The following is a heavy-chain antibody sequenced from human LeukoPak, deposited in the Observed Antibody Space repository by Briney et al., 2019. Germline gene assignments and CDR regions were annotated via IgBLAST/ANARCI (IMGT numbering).Heavy chain of an antibody. Sequence: SETLSLTCAVSGGSISSGGYSWSWIRQPPGKGLEWIGYIYHSGSTYYNPSLKSRVTISVDRSKNQFSLKLSPVTAADTAVYYCARVTSNYFDYWGQGTLVTVSS. D-gene: IGHD1-1*01. CDR2: IYHSGST. J-gene: IGHJ4*02. CDR3: ARVTSNYFDY. CDR1: GGSISSGGYS. V-gene: IGHV4-30-2*01.